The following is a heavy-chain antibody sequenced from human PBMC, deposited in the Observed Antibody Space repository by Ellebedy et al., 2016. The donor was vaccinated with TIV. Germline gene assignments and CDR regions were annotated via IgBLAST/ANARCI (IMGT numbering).Heavy chain of an antibody. D-gene: IGHD3-16*02. CDR1: GFTVSSNY. Sequence: GGSLRLSXAASGFTVSSNYMSWVRQAPGKGLEWVSVIYSGGSTYYADSVKGRFTISRDNSKNTLYLQMNSLRAEDTAVYYCAREVITFGGVISKDYWGQGTLVTVSS. V-gene: IGHV3-53*01. CDR3: AREVITFGGVISKDY. CDR2: IYSGGST. J-gene: IGHJ4*02.